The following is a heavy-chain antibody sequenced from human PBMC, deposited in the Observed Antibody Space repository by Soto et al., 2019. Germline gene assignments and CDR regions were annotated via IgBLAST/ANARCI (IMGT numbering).Heavy chain of an antibody. J-gene: IGHJ6*02. Sequence: ASVKVSCKASGGTFSSYAISWVRQAPGQGLEWMGGIIPIFGTATYAQKFQGRVTITADESTSTAYMELSSLRSEDTAVYYCAREGGSNSWYGVGYYYYGMDVWGQGTTVTVSS. CDR3: AREGGSNSWYGVGYYYYGMDV. CDR2: IIPIFGTA. V-gene: IGHV1-69*13. CDR1: GGTFSSYA. D-gene: IGHD6-13*01.